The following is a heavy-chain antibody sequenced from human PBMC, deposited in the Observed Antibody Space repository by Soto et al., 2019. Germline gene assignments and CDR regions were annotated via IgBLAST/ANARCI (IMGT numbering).Heavy chain of an antibody. CDR3: VRNDVYWGGSRCYGLPMEV. V-gene: IGHV3-66*01. Sequence: VQLVESGGGLIQPGGSLRLFCAVSGFTVSSYDISWVRQTPGRGPEWVALFDNGGKTYYAEYVKGRFTIPKDSSKNTQDLQLDSLRAEDSAVYYCVRNDVYWGGSRCYGLPMEVWGKGTTVTVSS. D-gene: IGHD2-15*01. J-gene: IGHJ6*03. CDR1: GFTVSSYD. CDR2: FDNGGKT.